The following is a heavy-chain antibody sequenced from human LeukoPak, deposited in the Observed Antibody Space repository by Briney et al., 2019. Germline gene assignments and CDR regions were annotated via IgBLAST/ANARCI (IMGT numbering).Heavy chain of an antibody. CDR3: ARDPTSSSSWSYYFDY. CDR1: GFTFSSYA. V-gene: IGHV3-30*04. J-gene: IGHJ4*02. Sequence: GRSLRLSCAASGFTFSSYAMHWVRQAPGKGLEWVAVISYDGSNKYYADSVKGRFTISRDNSKNTLYLQMNSLRAEDTAVYYCARDPTSSSSWSYYFDYWGQGTLVTVSS. CDR2: ISYDGSNK. D-gene: IGHD6-13*01.